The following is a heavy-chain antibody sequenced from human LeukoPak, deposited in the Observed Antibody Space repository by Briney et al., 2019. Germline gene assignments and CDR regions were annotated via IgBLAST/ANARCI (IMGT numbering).Heavy chain of an antibody. J-gene: IGHJ4*02. D-gene: IGHD4-17*01. CDR2: ITNTGGTI. CDR1: GFSFSSFE. CDR3: ARGGAYGMMGY. Sequence: AGGSLRLSCVASGFSFSSFEMNWVRQAPGKGLEWLSYITNTGGTIYYADSVKGRFTISRDNAKNSLYLHMNSLRGDDTAIYYCARGGAYGMMGYWGQGTLVTVSS. V-gene: IGHV3-48*03.